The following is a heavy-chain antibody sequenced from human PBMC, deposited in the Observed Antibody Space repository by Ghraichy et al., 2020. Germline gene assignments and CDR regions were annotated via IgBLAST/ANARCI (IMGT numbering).Heavy chain of an antibody. D-gene: IGHD2-2*01. J-gene: IGHJ6*02. CDR3: ARHPGVVWGAVVVVIDYYYYYGMDV. Sequence: SETLSLTCTVSGGSISSSSYYWGWIRQPPGKGLEWIGSIYYSGSTYYNPSLKSRVTISVDTSKNQFSLKLSSVTAADTAVYYCARHPGVVWGAVVVVIDYYYYYGMDVWGQGTTVTVSS. CDR1: GGSISSSSYY. CDR2: IYYSGST. V-gene: IGHV4-39*01.